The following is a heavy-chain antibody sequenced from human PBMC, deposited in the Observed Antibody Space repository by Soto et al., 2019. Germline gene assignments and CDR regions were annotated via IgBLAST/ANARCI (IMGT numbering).Heavy chain of an antibody. J-gene: IGHJ4*02. CDR3: ARQADYYILTGHFYLFAY. D-gene: IGHD3-9*01. V-gene: IGHV5-51*01. CDR1: GYSFTDYW. Sequence: GESLKISCKSSGYSFTDYWIGGVRQMPGKGLEWMGIIYPGDSDARYSPSFQGQVTISVDTSINTAFLRWNSLTASDTAMYYCARQADYYILTGHFYLFAYRGQGSLVTGSS. CDR2: IYPGDSDA.